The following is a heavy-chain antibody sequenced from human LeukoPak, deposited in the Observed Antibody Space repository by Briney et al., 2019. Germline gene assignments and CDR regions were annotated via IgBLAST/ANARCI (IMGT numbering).Heavy chain of an antibody. Sequence: GGSLRLSCAASGFTFSSYSMNWVRQAPGKGLEWVSYISSSSSTIYYADSVKGRFAISRDNSKNTLYLQMNSLRAEDTAVYYCARALRVDYWGQGTLVTVSS. J-gene: IGHJ4*02. CDR1: GFTFSSYS. CDR3: ARALRVDY. D-gene: IGHD4-17*01. CDR2: ISSSSSTI. V-gene: IGHV3-48*01.